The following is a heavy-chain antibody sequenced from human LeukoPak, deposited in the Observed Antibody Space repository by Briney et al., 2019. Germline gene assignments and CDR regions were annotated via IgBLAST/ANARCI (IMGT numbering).Heavy chain of an antibody. CDR1: GFTFSNYA. J-gene: IGHJ6*02. D-gene: IGHD4-17*01. CDR3: AKDHYGDSYYYGMDV. CDR2: ISGSGAGT. Sequence: GGSLRLSCAASGFTFSNYAMTWVRQAPGKGLEWVSAISGSGAGTYYADSVKGRFTISRDNSKNTLYLHLSSLRAEDTATYYCAKDHYGDSYYYGMDVWGQGTTVTVSS. V-gene: IGHV3-23*01.